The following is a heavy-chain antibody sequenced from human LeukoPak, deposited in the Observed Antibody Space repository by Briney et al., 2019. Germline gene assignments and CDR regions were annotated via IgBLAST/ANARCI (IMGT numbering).Heavy chain of an antibody. CDR1: GGSISSGGYY. J-gene: IGHJ5*02. D-gene: IGHD1-14*01. Sequence: SQTLSLTCTVSGGSISSGGYYWSWIRQHPGKGLEWIGYIYYSGSTYYNPSLKSRVTISVDTSKNQFSLKLSSVTAADTAVYYCARDLAVDGTDGWFDPWGQGTLVTVSS. CDR2: IYYSGST. CDR3: ARDLAVDGTDGWFDP. V-gene: IGHV4-31*03.